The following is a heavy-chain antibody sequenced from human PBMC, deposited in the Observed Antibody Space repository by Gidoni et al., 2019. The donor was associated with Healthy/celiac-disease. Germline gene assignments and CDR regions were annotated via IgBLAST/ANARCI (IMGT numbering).Heavy chain of an antibody. CDR2: IYYSGST. CDR3: ARGLSFVDFWSGAFDI. J-gene: IGHJ3*02. D-gene: IGHD3-3*01. V-gene: IGHV4-59*01. CDR1: GGSISSYY. Sequence: QVQLQESGPGLVKPSETLSLTCTVSGGSISSYYWSWIRQPPGKGLEWIGYIYYSGSTNYNPSLKSRVTISVDTSKNQFSLKLSSVTAADTAVYYCARGLSFVDFWSGAFDIWGQGTMVTVSS.